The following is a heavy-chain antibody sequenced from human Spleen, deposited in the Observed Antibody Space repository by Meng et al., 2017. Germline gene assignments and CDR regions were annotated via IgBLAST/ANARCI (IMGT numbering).Heavy chain of an antibody. CDR3: ARSLPSTIASVEDY. CDR2: VNPNGGGT. J-gene: IGHJ4*02. CDR1: EYTFTGYY. D-gene: IGHD6-13*01. Sequence: VHLVLAGVGVKTPGASVEGSFSASEYTFTGYYIHWVRQAPGQGLEWMGRVNPNGGGTHYIQKFRGRVTMTRDTSINTAYMELTSLTSDDTAVYYCARSLPSTIASVEDYWGQGTLVTVSS. V-gene: IGHV1-2*06.